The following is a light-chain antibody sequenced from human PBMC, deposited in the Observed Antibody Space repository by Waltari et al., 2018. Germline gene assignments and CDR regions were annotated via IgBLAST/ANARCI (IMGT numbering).Light chain of an antibody. Sequence: EMVMTQPPISPPFTPGRPANISCRSSESLLLTNGYYYFHWYLQRPGQSPQLLIYFGSNRASGVADRFSGSASGTDFTLQVSRVEAEDVGVYFCMQGLQIPFTFGQGTRLQI. V-gene: IGKV2-28*01. CDR1: ESLLLTNGYYY. J-gene: IGKJ2*01. CDR3: MQGLQIPFT. CDR2: FGS.